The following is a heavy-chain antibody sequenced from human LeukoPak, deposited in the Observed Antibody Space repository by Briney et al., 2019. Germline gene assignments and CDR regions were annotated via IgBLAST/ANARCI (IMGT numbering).Heavy chain of an antibody. V-gene: IGHV1-2*02. CDR3: ARSEDFWSGYTFDY. J-gene: IGHJ4*02. Sequence: ASVKVSCKASGYTFTGCYVHWVRQAPGHGVEWMGWINPNSGGTNYAQRCHGRVTMTRDTSISTAHMELSRLRSDDTAVYYCARSEDFWSGYTFDYWGQGTLVTVSS. CDR1: GYTFTGCY. D-gene: IGHD3-3*01. CDR2: INPNSGGT.